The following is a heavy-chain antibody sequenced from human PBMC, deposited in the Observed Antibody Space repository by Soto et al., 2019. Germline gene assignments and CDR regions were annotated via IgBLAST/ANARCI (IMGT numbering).Heavy chain of an antibody. V-gene: IGHV4-30-2*01. CDR1: GGSISSGGYS. Sequence: SETLSLTCAVSGGSISSGGYSWSWIRQPPGKGLEWIGYIYHSGSTYYNPSLKSRVTISVDRSKNQFPLKLSSVTAADTAVYYCASVPDRWGQGTLVTVS. CDR3: ASVPDR. CDR2: IYHSGST. J-gene: IGHJ5*02. D-gene: IGHD2-2*01.